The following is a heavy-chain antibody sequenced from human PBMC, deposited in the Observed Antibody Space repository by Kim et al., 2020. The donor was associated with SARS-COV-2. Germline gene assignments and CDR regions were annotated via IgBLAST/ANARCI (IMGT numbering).Heavy chain of an antibody. CDR2: ISGSGGST. V-gene: IGHV3-23*01. CDR3: AKDMRGYYGSGDFDY. Sequence: GGSLRLSCAASGFTFSSYAMSWVRQAPGKGLEWVSAISGSGGSTYYADSVKGRFTISRDNSKNTLYLQMNSLRAEDTAVYYCAKDMRGYYGSGDFDYWGQEPLVTVSS. CDR1: GFTFSSYA. D-gene: IGHD3-10*01. J-gene: IGHJ4*02.